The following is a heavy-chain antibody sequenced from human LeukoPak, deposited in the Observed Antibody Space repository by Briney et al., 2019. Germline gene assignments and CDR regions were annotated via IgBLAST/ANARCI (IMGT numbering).Heavy chain of an antibody. CDR3: AKDLHSYVAMAV. D-gene: IGHD3-10*02. V-gene: IGHV3-23*01. CDR1: GFTFSGFA. J-gene: IGHJ6*02. Sequence: QPGGSLRLSCAASGFTFSGFAMTWVRQAPGKGLEWVSSMGSDYKTHYSEAVKGRFALSRRNSKSTLFLQMNSLRAQDTALYHCAKDLHSYVAMAVWGQGTAVTVSS. CDR2: MGSDYKT.